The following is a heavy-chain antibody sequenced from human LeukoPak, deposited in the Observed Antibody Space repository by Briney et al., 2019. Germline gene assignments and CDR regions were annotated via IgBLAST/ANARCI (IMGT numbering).Heavy chain of an antibody. CDR1: GFTFGNYD. D-gene: IGHD6-13*01. CDR3: ASRQQLPGGAFDI. CDR2: ISNSGGTI. Sequence: GGSLRLSCEASSGFTFGNYDMHWLRQAPGKGLEWLSYISNSGGTIYYTDSVKGRFNISRDNAKNSLYLQMNSLRAEDTAVYYCASRQQLPGGAFDIWGQGTMVTVSS. J-gene: IGHJ3*02. V-gene: IGHV3-48*03.